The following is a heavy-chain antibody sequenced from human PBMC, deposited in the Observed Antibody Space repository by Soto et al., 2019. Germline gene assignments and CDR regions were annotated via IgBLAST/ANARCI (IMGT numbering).Heavy chain of an antibody. CDR3: ARGSCYSGPSDY. CDR1: GGTFSSYT. CDR2: IIPILGIA. V-gene: IGHV1-69*02. D-gene: IGHD3-22*01. J-gene: IGHJ4*02. Sequence: QVQLVQSGAEVKKPGSSVKVSCKASGGTFSSYTISWVRQAPGQGLEWMGRIIPILGIANYAQKFQGRVTITADKSTSTAYMELSSLRSEDTAVYYCARGSCYSGPSDYWGQGTLGTVSS.